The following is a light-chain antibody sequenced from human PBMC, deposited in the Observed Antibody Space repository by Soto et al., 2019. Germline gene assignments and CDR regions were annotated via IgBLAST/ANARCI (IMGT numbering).Light chain of an antibody. V-gene: IGKV3-15*01. CDR2: GAS. Sequence: EIVMTQSPATLSVSQGERATISCRASQSVSSNLAWYQQKPGQAPRLLIYGASTRATGIPAKFSVSGSGTEFTLTISSLQSEDFAVYYCHQYNNWPRTFGQGTKVEIK. CDR1: QSVSSN. J-gene: IGKJ1*01. CDR3: HQYNNWPRT.